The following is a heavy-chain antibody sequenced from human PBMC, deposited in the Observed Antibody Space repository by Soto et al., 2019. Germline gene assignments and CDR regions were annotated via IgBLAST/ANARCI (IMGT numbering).Heavy chain of an antibody. Sequence: GASVKVSCKASGYTFTSYDINWVRQATGQGLEWMGWMNPNSGNTGYAQKFQGRVTMTRNTSISTAYMELSSLRSEDTAVYYCARVLGYCSSTSCRDWYFDLWGRGTLVTVSS. CDR1: GYTFTSYD. J-gene: IGHJ2*01. D-gene: IGHD2-2*01. CDR2: MNPNSGNT. CDR3: ARVLGYCSSTSCRDWYFDL. V-gene: IGHV1-8*01.